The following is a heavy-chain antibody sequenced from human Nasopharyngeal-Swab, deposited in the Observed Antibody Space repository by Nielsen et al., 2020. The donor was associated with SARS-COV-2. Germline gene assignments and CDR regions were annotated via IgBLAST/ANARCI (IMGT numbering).Heavy chain of an antibody. CDR3: ARALGSTYHSYYYYYMDV. V-gene: IGHV1-2*02. CDR1: GYTFTGYY. D-gene: IGHD1-26*01. Sequence: ASVKVSCKASGYTFTGYYMHWVRQAPGQGLEWMGWINPNSGGTNYAQKFQGRVTMTRDTSISTAHMELSRLRSDDTAVYYCARALGSTYHSYYYYYMDVWGKGTTVTVSS. CDR2: INPNSGGT. J-gene: IGHJ6*03.